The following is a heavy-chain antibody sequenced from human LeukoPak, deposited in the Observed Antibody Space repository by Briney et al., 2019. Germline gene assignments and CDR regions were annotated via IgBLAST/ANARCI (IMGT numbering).Heavy chain of an antibody. Sequence: GGSLRLSCAASGFTFSDYYMSWIRQAPGKGLEWVSYISSSGSTVYYADSVKGRFTISRDNAKNSLYLQMNSLRAEDTAVYYCAAPSPGLTFDIWGQGTMVTVSS. D-gene: IGHD4/OR15-4a*01. CDR2: ISSSGSTV. CDR1: GFTFSDYY. J-gene: IGHJ3*02. CDR3: AAPSPGLTFDI. V-gene: IGHV3-11*04.